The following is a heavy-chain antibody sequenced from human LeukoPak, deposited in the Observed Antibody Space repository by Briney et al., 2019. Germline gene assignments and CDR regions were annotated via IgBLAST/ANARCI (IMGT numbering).Heavy chain of an antibody. J-gene: IGHJ3*01. D-gene: IGHD3-10*01. CDR3: AKVINMIRGVDAFDF. CDR2: ISGSAGTT. CDR1: GFTFSSYA. V-gene: IGHV3-23*01. Sequence: GRSLRLSCAASGFTFSSYAMNWVRQAPGKGLEWVSGISGSAGTTYYADSVKGRFTISRDNSKNTLYLQIDSLRADDTALYYCAKVINMIRGVDAFDFSGQGTMVTVSS.